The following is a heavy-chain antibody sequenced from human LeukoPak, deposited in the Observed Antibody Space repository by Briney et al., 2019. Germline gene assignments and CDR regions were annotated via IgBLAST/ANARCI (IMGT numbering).Heavy chain of an antibody. CDR3: ARDLYSSGPNWFDP. J-gene: IGHJ5*02. V-gene: IGHV3-21*01. Sequence: GGSLRLSCAASGFTFSSYSMNWVRQAPGKGLEWVSSISSSSSYIYYADSVKGRFTISRDNAKNSLYLQMNSLRAEDTAVYHCARDLYSSGPNWFDPWGQGTLVTVSS. D-gene: IGHD6-25*01. CDR1: GFTFSSYS. CDR2: ISSSSSYI.